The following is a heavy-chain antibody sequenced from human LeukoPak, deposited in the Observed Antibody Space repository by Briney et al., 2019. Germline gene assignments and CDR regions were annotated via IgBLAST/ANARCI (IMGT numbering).Heavy chain of an antibody. CDR1: GFTFSSYA. Sequence: GGSLRLSYAASGFTFSSYAMSWVRQAPGKGLEWVGRIKSKTDGGTTDYAAPVKGRFTISRDDSKNTLYLQMNSLKTEDTAVYYCTTAGYYDSSGYSYWGQGTLVTVSS. CDR2: IKSKTDGGTT. D-gene: IGHD3-22*01. CDR3: TTAGYYDSSGYSY. V-gene: IGHV3-15*01. J-gene: IGHJ4*02.